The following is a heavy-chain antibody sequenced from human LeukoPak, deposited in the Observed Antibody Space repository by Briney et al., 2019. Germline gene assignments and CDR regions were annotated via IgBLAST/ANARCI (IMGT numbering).Heavy chain of an antibody. V-gene: IGHV3-30*03. CDR2: ISYDGSNK. CDR3: ARTIISYSGSYLVSLPNYYYYGMDV. Sequence: PGRSLRLSCAASGFTFSSYGMHWVRQAPGKGLEWVAVISYDGSNKYYADSVKGRFTISRDNSKNTLYLQMNSLRAEDTAVYYCARTIISYSGSYLVSLPNYYYYGMDVWGQGTTVTVSS. CDR1: GFTFSSYG. J-gene: IGHJ6*02. D-gene: IGHD1-26*01.